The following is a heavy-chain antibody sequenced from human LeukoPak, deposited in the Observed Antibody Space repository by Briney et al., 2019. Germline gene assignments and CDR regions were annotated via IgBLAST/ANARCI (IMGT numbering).Heavy chain of an antibody. Sequence: VGSLRLSCAASGFTFDDYGMSWVRPAPGKGLEWVSGINWNGGSTGYADSVKGRFTISRDNAKNSLYLQMNSLRAEDTALYYCARATAMVTIAYWGQGTLVTVSS. D-gene: IGHD5-18*01. CDR2: INWNGGST. CDR3: ARATAMVTIAY. V-gene: IGHV3-20*04. CDR1: GFTFDDYG. J-gene: IGHJ4*02.